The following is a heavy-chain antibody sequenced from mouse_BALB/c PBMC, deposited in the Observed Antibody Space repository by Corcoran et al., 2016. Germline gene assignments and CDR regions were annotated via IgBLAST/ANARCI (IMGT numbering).Heavy chain of an antibody. V-gene: IGHV9-1*02. CDR3: ARRDNWVFAY. CDR2: INTYTGEP. D-gene: IGHD4-1*01. Sequence: QIQLVQSGPELKKPGETVKISCKASGYTFTNYGMNWVTQAPGKGLKWMGWINTYTGEPTYADDLKGRLAFSLETSASTAYLQINNLKNEDMATYFCARRDNWVFAYWGQGTLVTVSA. CDR1: GYTFTNYG. J-gene: IGHJ3*01.